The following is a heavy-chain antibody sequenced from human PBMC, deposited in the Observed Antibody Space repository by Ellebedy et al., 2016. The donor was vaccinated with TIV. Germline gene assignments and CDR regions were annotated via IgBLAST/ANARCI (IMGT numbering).Heavy chain of an antibody. CDR3: ATQLWNSEF. D-gene: IGHD5-18*01. J-gene: IGHJ4*02. CDR1: GSTFRSYG. Sequence: PGGSLRLSCEASGSTFRSYGMSWVPQAPGKGLEWVSSISTTDGTHYADSVKGRFTISRDNPKNTLYLQMNSLRVEDTAVYYCATQLWNSEFWGQGTLVIVSS. CDR2: ISTTDGT. V-gene: IGHV3-23*01.